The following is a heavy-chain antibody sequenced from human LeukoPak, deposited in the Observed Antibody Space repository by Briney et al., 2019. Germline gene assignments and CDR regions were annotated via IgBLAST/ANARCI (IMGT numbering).Heavy chain of an antibody. Sequence: ASVKVSCKASGYTFTGYYMHWVRQAPGQGLEWMGGINPNSGGTNYAQKFQGRVTMTRDTSIGTAYMELSRLRSDDTAVYYCYIYSNYSYWGQGTLVTVSS. CDR1: GYTFTGYY. CDR2: INPNSGGT. CDR3: YIYSNYSY. J-gene: IGHJ4*02. D-gene: IGHD4-11*01. V-gene: IGHV1-2*02.